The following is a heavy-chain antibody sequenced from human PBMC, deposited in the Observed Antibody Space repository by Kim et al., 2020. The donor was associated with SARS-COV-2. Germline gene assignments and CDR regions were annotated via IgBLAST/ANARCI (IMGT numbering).Heavy chain of an antibody. V-gene: IGHV3-74*01. CDR2: T. J-gene: IGHJ4*02. CDR3: ARGMNKIPFDY. Sequence: TIYADSVEGRFTISRDNAKNTLYLQMNSLRAEDTAVYYCARGMNKIPFDYWGQGTLVTVSS.